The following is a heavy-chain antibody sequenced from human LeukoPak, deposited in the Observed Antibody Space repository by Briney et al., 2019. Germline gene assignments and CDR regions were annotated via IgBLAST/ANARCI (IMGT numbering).Heavy chain of an antibody. CDR1: GFTFSSYD. CDR2: IATAGDT. J-gene: IGHJ6*02. Sequence: GGSLRLSCAASGFTFSSYDMHWVRQVTGKGLEWVSAIATAGDTYYPGSVKGRFTISRENAKNSLYLQMNSLRAGDTAVYYCARERYGSGSYRNGMDVWGQGTTVTVSS. D-gene: IGHD3-10*01. CDR3: ARERYGSGSYRNGMDV. V-gene: IGHV3-13*04.